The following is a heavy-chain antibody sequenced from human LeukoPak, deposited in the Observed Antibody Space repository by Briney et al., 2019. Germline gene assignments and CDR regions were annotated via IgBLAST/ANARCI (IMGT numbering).Heavy chain of an antibody. D-gene: IGHD2-21*02. J-gene: IGHJ4*02. CDR2: IWFDGSNK. CDR1: GFTFSAYG. V-gene: IGHV3-30*02. CDR3: AKECGGGCSDDY. Sequence: GGSLRLSCAASGFTFSAYGMHWVRRAPGEGLEWVAFIWFDGSNKYYADSVKGRFTISRDNSKNTLYLQMNSLRLEDTAVFYCAKECGGGCSDDYWGQGTLVTVSS.